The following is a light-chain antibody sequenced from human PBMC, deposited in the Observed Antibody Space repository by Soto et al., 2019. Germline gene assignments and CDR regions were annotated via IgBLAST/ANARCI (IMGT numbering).Light chain of an antibody. V-gene: IGKV3-20*01. CDR1: QSVASSY. CDR2: AAS. Sequence: EVVLTQSPGTLSLSPGERATLSCRASQSVASSYLAWYQQKPGRAPRLLFYAASSRATGIPDRFSGSGSGTDFTLTISRLEPEDFAVYYCQQYSSLWTFGQGTKVDIK. CDR3: QQYSSLWT. J-gene: IGKJ1*01.